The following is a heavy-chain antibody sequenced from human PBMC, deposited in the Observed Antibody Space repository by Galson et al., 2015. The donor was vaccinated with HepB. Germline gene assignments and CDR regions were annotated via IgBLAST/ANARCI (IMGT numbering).Heavy chain of an antibody. V-gene: IGHV4-61*01. CDR1: GGSVSSGSYY. J-gene: IGHJ3*02. D-gene: IGHD3-16*01. CDR2: IYYSGST. CDR3: ARDLFGGATGGAIDI. Sequence: TLSLTCTVSGGSVSSGSYYWSWIRQPPGKGLEWIGYIYYSGSTNYNPSLKSRVTMSVDTSKNQFSLKLSSVTAADTAVYYCARDLFGGATGGAIDIWGQGTMVTISS.